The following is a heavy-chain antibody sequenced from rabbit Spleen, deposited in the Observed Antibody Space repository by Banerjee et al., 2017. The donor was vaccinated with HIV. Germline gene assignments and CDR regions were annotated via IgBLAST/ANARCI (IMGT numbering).Heavy chain of an antibody. CDR2: IYSGSSGDT. CDR3: ARDTGTSFSTYGMDL. Sequence: QSLEESGGDLVKPGASLTLTCTASGFSFSSRYYMCWVRQAPGKGLEWIACIYSGSSGDTYYASWAKGRITISKTSSTTVTLQMTRLTAADTATYFCARDTGTSFSTYGMDLWGQGTLVTVS. D-gene: IGHD8-1*01. V-gene: IGHV1S40*01. J-gene: IGHJ6*01. CDR1: GFSFSSRYY.